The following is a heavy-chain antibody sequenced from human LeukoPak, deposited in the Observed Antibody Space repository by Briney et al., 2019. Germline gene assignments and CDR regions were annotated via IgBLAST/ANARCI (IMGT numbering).Heavy chain of an antibody. CDR1: GYTFTSYD. Sequence: GASVKVSCKASGYTFTSYDINWVRQATGQGLEWMGGIIPIFGTANYAQKFQGRVTITADESTSTAYMELSSLRSEDTAVYYCARLAVAGLNPIDYWGQGTLVTVSS. V-gene: IGHV1-69*13. D-gene: IGHD6-19*01. CDR3: ARLAVAGLNPIDY. CDR2: IIPIFGTA. J-gene: IGHJ4*02.